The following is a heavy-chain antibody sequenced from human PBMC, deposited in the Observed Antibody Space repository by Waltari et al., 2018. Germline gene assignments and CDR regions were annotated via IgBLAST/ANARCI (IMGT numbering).Heavy chain of an antibody. CDR1: GYTFVTYA. V-gene: IGHV7-4-1*02. CDR2: IHPNPGKP. D-gene: IGHD3-22*01. CDR3: ARSHYYDTLGYYDY. J-gene: IGHJ4*02. Sequence: QVQLVQSGSELKRPGASVKVSCKASGYTFVTYALHWVRQAPGQGLEWMGWIHPNPGKPTYAQGFTGRFVFSMDTSVSTAYLQINSLDAEDTAVYYCARSHYYDTLGYYDYWGQGTLVTVSS.